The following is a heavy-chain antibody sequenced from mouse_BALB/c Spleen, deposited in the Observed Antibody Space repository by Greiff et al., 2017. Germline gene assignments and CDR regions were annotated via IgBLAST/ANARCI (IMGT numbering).Heavy chain of an antibody. CDR3: TRPRGSSYWYFDV. CDR2: IRLKSNNYAT. J-gene: IGHJ1*01. Sequence: EVHLVESGGGLVQPGGSMKLSCVASGFTFSNYWMNWVRQSPEKGLEWVAEIRLKSNNYATHYAESVKGRFTISRDDSKSSVYLQMNNLRAEDTGIYYCTRPRGSSYWYFDVWGAGTTVTVSS. V-gene: IGHV6-6*02. D-gene: IGHD1-1*01. CDR1: GFTFSNYW.